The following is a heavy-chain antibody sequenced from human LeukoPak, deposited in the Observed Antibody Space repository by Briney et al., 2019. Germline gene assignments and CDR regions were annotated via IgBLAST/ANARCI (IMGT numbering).Heavy chain of an antibody. V-gene: IGHV4-59*12. D-gene: IGHD4-23*01. Sequence: PSETLSLTCTVSGGSISSYYWSWIRQPPGKGLEWIGYIYYSGSTYYNPSLKSRVTISVDTSKNQFSLKLSSVTAADTAVYYCARDRGYGNSPFGLDYWGQGTLVTVSS. CDR1: GGSISSYY. CDR3: ARDRGYGNSPFGLDY. J-gene: IGHJ4*02. CDR2: IYYSGST.